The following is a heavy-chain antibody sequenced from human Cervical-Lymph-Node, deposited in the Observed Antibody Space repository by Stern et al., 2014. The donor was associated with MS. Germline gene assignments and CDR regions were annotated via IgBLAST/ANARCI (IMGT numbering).Heavy chain of an antibody. Sequence: VQLVESGGGVVQPGRSLRLSCVASGFTFSTYAMHWVRQAPGKGLEWLAVISYDGSQTYYADPVKGRFSISRDNSKDTLFLQMKSLRAEDTAQYYFVKGLRRVAFDYFAVCGQGIQFTVSS. CDR2: ISYDGSQT. J-gene: IGHJ4*02. CDR1: GFTFSTYA. V-gene: IGHV3-30*18. D-gene: IGHD5-12*01. CDR3: VKGLRRVAFDYFAV.